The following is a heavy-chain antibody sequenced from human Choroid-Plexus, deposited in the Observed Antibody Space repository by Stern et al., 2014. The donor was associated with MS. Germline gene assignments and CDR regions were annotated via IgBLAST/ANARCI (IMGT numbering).Heavy chain of an antibody. CDR2: IDRGGDP. CDR1: GGSFSGYY. J-gene: IGHJ6*02. CDR3: VRERCINTRCYGGRFGYYYYGMDV. Sequence: QVQLQQWGAGLLKPSETLSLTCAVYGGSFSGYYWSWIRQSPGKGLDWIGEIDRGGDPNYTLSPKSRITISVDRSKSQLSLNLSAVTAADTAIYYCVRERCINTRCYGGRFGYYYYGMDVWGQGTTVTVSS. D-gene: IGHD2-2*01. V-gene: IGHV4-34*01.